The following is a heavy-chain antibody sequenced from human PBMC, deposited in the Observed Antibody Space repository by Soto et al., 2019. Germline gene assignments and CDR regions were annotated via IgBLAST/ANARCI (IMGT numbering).Heavy chain of an antibody. V-gene: IGHV3-23*01. J-gene: IGHJ6*02. Sequence: DVHLLESGGQLVQPGGSLRLSCSASGFALSSYAMSWVRQAPGKGRQWVSSISAGGDMTYNSDSVKGRFTISRNNSHDLLFLQLPNLRIEDTALSYCARGERGGSVSPASHYYSGWDVWGQVARVTVSS. CDR1: GFALSSYA. CDR3: ARGERGGSVSPASHYYSGWDV. CDR2: ISAGGDMT. D-gene: IGHD2-15*01.